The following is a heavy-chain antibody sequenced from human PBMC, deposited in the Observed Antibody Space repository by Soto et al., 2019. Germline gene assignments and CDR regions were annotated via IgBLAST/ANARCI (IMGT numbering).Heavy chain of an antibody. V-gene: IGHV4-4*02. D-gene: IGHD3-3*01. J-gene: IGHJ4*02. CDR2: VYHSRTT. CDR3: ARDGSGHTYDSDK. Sequence: SLSPAGLVSIALLAIINWWSSVRQPRGKGLEWVGEVYHSRTTNYNPSLKSRVTLSVDKAKNQFSLKVTSVTAADTAVYYCARDGSGHTYDSDKWRPGTLVSVSS. CDR1: IALLAIINW.